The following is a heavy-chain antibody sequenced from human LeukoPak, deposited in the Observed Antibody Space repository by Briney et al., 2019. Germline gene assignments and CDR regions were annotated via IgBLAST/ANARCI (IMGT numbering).Heavy chain of an antibody. CDR2: MNPNSGNT. CDR3: ASSYSVTYYYYYGMDV. D-gene: IGHD1-26*01. V-gene: IGHV1-8*01. Sequence: ASVKVSCKASGYTFTSYDINWVRQAPGKGVEGRGGMNPNSGNTGYAQKFQGRVTMTRNTSISTAYMELSSLRSEDTAVYYCASSYSVTYYYYYGMDVWGQGTTVTVSS. J-gene: IGHJ6*02. CDR1: GYTFTSYD.